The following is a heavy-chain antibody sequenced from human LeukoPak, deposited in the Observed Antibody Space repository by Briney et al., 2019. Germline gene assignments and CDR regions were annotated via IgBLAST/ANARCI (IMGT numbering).Heavy chain of an antibody. CDR2: IKQDGSEK. CDR3: AREGYSNPLIYYYYYMDV. V-gene: IGHV3-7*01. CDR1: GFTFSNAW. D-gene: IGHD4-11*01. J-gene: IGHJ6*03. Sequence: QTGGSLRLSCAASGFTFSNAWMSWVRQAPGKGLEWVANIKQDGSEKYYVDSVKGRFTISRDNAKNSLYLQMNSLRAEDTAVYYCAREGYSNPLIYYYYYMDVWGKGTTVTVSS.